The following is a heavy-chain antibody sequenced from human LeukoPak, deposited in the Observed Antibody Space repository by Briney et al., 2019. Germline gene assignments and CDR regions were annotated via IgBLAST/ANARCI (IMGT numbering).Heavy chain of an antibody. Sequence: SETLSLTCIVSGGSISSSSYYWAWIRQPPGKGLEWIGSIFYSGTTFYNPSLKSRLSISVDTSKNQFSLQLNSVTPEDTAVYYCARVAVSGTDWFDPWGQGILVTVSS. V-gene: IGHV4-39*01. CDR3: ARVAVSGTDWFDP. CDR1: GGSISSSSYY. CDR2: IFYSGTT. J-gene: IGHJ5*02. D-gene: IGHD6-19*01.